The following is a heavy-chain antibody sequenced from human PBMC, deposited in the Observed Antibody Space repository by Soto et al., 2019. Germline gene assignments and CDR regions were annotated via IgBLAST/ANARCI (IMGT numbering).Heavy chain of an antibody. CDR1: GGSISSSNW. CDR2: IYHSGST. Sequence: QVQLQESGPGLVKPSGTLSLTCAVSGGSISSSNWWSWVRQPPGKGLEWIGEIYHSGSTKYNPSLKSRFTISVDKSKNQFSLKLSSVTAADTAVYYCASVRGGYYYGMDVWGQGTTVTVSS. J-gene: IGHJ6*02. D-gene: IGHD3-10*02. CDR3: ASVRGGYYYGMDV. V-gene: IGHV4-4*02.